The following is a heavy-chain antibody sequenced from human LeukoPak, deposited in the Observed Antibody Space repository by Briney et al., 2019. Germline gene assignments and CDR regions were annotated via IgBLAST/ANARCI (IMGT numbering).Heavy chain of an antibody. V-gene: IGHV3-43*01. Sequence: GGSLRLSCAASGFTFDDYTMHWVRQAPGKGLEWVSLISWDGGSTYYADSVKGRFTISRDNSKNSLYLQMNSLRTEDTALYYCAKGESDYSNNHYYYYMDVWGKGTTVTVSS. CDR1: GFTFDDYT. D-gene: IGHD4-11*01. J-gene: IGHJ6*03. CDR3: AKGESDYSNNHYYYYMDV. CDR2: ISWDGGST.